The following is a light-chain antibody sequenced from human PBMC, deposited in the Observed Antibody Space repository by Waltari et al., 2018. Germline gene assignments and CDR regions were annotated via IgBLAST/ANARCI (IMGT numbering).Light chain of an antibody. J-gene: IGLJ1*01. CDR2: EVT. V-gene: IGLV2-23*02. Sequence: QSGLTQPASVSGSPGQSITISCTGTSSDVGNYTLVPWYQQYAGKAPKLMVYEVTKRASGVSDRFSGSKSGNTASLTISGLQSEDEADYYCCSYVGLGIYVFGTGTKVTVL. CDR3: CSYVGLGIYV. CDR1: SSDVGNYTL.